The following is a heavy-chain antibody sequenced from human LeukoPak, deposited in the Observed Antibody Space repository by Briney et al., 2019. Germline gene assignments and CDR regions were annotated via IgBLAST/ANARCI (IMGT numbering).Heavy chain of an antibody. J-gene: IGHJ4*02. CDR1: GFTFSSYS. CDR2: ISSSSSTI. D-gene: IGHD5-18*01. Sequence: KSGGSLRLSCAASGFTFSSYSMNWVRQAPGKGLEWVSYISSSSSTIYYADSVKGRFTISRDNAKNSLYLQMNSLRAEDTAVYYCAREGASYGNHYFDYWGQGTLVTVSS. CDR3: AREGASYGNHYFDY. V-gene: IGHV3-48*01.